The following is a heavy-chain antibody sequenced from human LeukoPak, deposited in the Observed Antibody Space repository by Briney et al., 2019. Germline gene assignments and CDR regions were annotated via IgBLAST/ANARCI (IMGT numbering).Heavy chain of an antibody. CDR2: ISYDGSNK. J-gene: IGHJ4*02. CDR1: GFTFSSYA. V-gene: IGHV3-30-3*01. Sequence: RPGGSLRLSCAASGFTFSSYAMHWVRQAPGKGLEWVAVISYDGSNKYYADSVKGRFTISRDNSENTLYLQMNSLRAEDTAVYYCARFDSSGFWGQGTLVTVSS. CDR3: ARFDSSGF. D-gene: IGHD6-19*01.